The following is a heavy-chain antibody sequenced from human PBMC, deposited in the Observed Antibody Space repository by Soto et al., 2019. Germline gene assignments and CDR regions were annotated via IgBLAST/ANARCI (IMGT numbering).Heavy chain of an antibody. V-gene: IGHV1-69*13. J-gene: IGHJ4*02. CDR3: ARAYSSHPSGGAFDY. D-gene: IGHD6-19*01. CDR2: IIPIFGTA. Sequence: ASVKVSCKASGGTFSSYAISWVRQAPGQGLEWMGGIIPIFGTANYAQKFQGRVTITADESTSTAYMELSSLRSEDTAVYYCARAYSSHPSGGAFDYWGQGTLVTVSS. CDR1: GGTFSSYA.